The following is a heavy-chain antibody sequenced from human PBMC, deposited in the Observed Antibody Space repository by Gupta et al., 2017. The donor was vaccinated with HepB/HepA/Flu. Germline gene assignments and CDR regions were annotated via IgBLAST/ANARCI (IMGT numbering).Heavy chain of an antibody. V-gene: IGHV3-53*01. CDR2: IYSGGSL. Sequence: EVQLVESVGGQIQPGGYLRLSWSASGFTYSDNYMSWVRQAPGKRPEGVSVIYSGGSLLYADSGKGRFTIYRDKSKRTVYLQMNRLREEDQALYYCVSQPRRDKSPGPFDLWGQGTMVIVSS. D-gene: IGHD2-15*01. J-gene: IGHJ3*01. CDR1: GFTYSDNY. CDR3: VSQPRRDKSPGPFDL.